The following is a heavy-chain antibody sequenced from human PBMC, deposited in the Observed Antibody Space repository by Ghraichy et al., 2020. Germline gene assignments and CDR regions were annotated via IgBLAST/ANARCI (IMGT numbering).Heavy chain of an antibody. CDR1: GFTFSSYA. CDR2: ISGSGGST. Sequence: GESLNISCAASGFTFSSYAMSWVRQAPGKGLEWVSAISGSGGSTYYADSVKGRFTISRDNSKNTLYLQMNSLRAEDTAVYYCAKGSEEFDYWGQGTLVTVSS. CDR3: AKGSEEFDY. J-gene: IGHJ4*02. V-gene: IGHV3-23*01.